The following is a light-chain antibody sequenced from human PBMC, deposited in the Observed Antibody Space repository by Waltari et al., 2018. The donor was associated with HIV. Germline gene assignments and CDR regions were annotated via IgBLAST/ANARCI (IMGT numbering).Light chain of an antibody. Sequence: QSALTQPASVSGSPGQSITISCTGTSSDVGLYNYVSWYQQHTCQAPKPMIYEVTNRPAGVSTRFSGSKSGHTASLTISGLQAEDEADYYCSSYTGSRTLYVFGTGTKVAVL. CDR3: SSYTGSRTLYV. CDR1: SSDVGLYNY. CDR2: EVT. V-gene: IGLV2-14*01. J-gene: IGLJ1*01.